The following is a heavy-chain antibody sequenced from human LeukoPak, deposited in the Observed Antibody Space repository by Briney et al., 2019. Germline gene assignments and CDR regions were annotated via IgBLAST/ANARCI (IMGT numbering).Heavy chain of an antibody. V-gene: IGHV4-59*01. Sequence: PSETLSLTCTVSGGSISSYYWSWIRQPPGKGLEWIGYIYYSGSTNYNPSLKSRVTISVDTSKNQFSLKLSSVTAADTAVYYCARVNCSSTSCYRHYYYYGMDVWGQGTTVTVSS. CDR3: ARVNCSSTSCYRHYYYYGMDV. CDR1: GGSISSYY. D-gene: IGHD2-2*01. CDR2: IYYSGST. J-gene: IGHJ6*02.